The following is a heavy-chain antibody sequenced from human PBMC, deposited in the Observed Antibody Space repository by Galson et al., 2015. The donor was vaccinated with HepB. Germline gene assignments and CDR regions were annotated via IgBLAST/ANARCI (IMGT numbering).Heavy chain of an antibody. CDR3: ARDTVDGAGISIDY. Sequence: VKVSCKASGYTFTGYYMHWVRQAPGQGLEWMGWINPNSGGTNYAQKFQGRVTMTRDTSISTAYMELSRLRSDDTAVYYCARDTVDGAGISIDYWGQGTLVTVAS. CDR2: INPNSGGT. V-gene: IGHV1-2*02. CDR1: GYTFTGYY. D-gene: IGHD6-19*01. J-gene: IGHJ4*02.